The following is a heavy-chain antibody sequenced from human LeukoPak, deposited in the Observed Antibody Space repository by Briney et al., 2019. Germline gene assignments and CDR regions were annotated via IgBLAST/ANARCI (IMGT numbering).Heavy chain of an antibody. CDR3: ARVAHYYDSSGYPHDAFDI. Sequence: ASVKVSCKASGYTFTSYAMHWVRQAPGQRLEWMGWINAGNGSTKYSQKFQGRVTITRDTSASTAYMELSSLRSEDTAVYYCARVAHYYDSSGYPHDAFDIWGQGTMVTVSS. D-gene: IGHD3-22*01. CDR1: GYTFTSYA. V-gene: IGHV1-3*01. J-gene: IGHJ3*02. CDR2: INAGNGST.